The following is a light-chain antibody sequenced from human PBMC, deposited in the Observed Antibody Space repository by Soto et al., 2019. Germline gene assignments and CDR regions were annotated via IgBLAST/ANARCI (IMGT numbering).Light chain of an antibody. Sequence: EIVMTQSPATLSGSPGEVATLSCRASQSVSSNLAWYQQKPGQAPRLLIYGASTRATGIPARFSGSGSGTEFTLTISSLQSEDFAVYYCQQYNNWPPMYTFGQGTKVDIK. CDR2: GAS. J-gene: IGKJ2*01. V-gene: IGKV3-15*01. CDR1: QSVSSN. CDR3: QQYNNWPPMYT.